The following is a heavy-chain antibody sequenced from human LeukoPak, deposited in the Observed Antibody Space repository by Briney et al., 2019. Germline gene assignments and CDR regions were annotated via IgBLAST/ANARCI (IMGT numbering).Heavy chain of an antibody. V-gene: IGHV3-48*04. CDR1: GFTFSSYS. D-gene: IGHD6-13*01. CDR3: AREAYSSMCNWFDP. J-gene: IGHJ5*02. Sequence: GGSLRLSCAASGFTFSSYSMNWVRQAPGKGLEWVSYISSSSSTIYYADSVKGRFTISRDNAKNSLYLQMNSLRAEDTAVYYCAREAYSSMCNWFDPWGQGTLVTVSS. CDR2: ISSSSSTI.